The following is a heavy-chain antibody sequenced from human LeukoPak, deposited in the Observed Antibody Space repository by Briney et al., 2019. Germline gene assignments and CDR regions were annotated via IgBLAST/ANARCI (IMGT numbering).Heavy chain of an antibody. CDR1: GGTFSSYG. J-gene: IGHJ4*02. CDR2: INAGNGNT. V-gene: IGHV1-3*01. D-gene: IGHD6-13*01. Sequence: GSSVKVSCKASGGTFSSYGISWVRQAPGQRLEWMGWINAGNGNTKYSQKFQGRVTITRDTSASTAYMELSSLRSEDTAVYYCARVLIGSSWYGVWGQGTLVTVSS. CDR3: ARVLIGSSWYGV.